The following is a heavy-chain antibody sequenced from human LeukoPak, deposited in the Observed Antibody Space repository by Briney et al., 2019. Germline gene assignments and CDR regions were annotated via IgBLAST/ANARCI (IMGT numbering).Heavy chain of an antibody. CDR2: IYSGGTT. CDR3: ARAWSRVDPFDI. D-gene: IGHD2-8*02. V-gene: IGHV3-53*01. Sequence: GGSLRLSCAASGFTVSSNYINWVRQAPGKGLEWVSLIYSGGTTYYADSVKGRFTISRDNSKNTVHLQMNSLRAEDTAVYYCARAWSRVDPFDIWGQGTMVTVSS. CDR1: GFTVSSNY. J-gene: IGHJ3*02.